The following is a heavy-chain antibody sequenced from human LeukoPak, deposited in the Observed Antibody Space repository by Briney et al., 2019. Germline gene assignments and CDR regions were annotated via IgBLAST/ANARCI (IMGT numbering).Heavy chain of an antibody. Sequence: GGSLRLSCAASGFTVSINYMSWVRQAPGKGLEGVAVIYSGGSTYYADSLKGRFTISRDNYTNTLHLQLNRITADDTDVAYCARARRDGYNYLDYWGQGTLVTVSS. J-gene: IGHJ4*02. CDR3: ARARRDGYNYLDY. CDR2: IYSGGST. D-gene: IGHD5-24*01. CDR1: GFTVSINY. V-gene: IGHV3-53*01.